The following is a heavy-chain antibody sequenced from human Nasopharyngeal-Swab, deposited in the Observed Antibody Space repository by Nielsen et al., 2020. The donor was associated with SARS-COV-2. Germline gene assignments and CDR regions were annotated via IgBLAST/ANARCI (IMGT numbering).Heavy chain of an antibody. D-gene: IGHD1-26*01. V-gene: IGHV4-4*02. J-gene: IGHJ5*02. CDR3: AKEGSGSPALS. Sequence: VRQAPGKGLEWIGEALHDGRTSYHSTLESRVTISIDTSRNQFSLRLTSATAADTAVYYCAKEGSGSPALSWGQGILVTVSS. CDR2: ALHDGRT.